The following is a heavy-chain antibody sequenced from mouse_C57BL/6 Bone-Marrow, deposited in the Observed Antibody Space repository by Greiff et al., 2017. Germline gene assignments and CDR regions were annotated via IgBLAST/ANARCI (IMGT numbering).Heavy chain of an antibody. Sequence: VQLQQSGPVLVKPGASVKMSCKASGYTFTDYYMNWVKQSPGKSLEWIGVINPYNGGTSYNQKFKGKATLTVDKSSSTAYMELNSLTSEDSAVYYCARFGWAWFAYWGQGTLVTVSA. D-gene: IGHD3-3*01. CDR1: GYTFTDYY. V-gene: IGHV1-19*01. CDR3: ARFGWAWFAY. J-gene: IGHJ3*01. CDR2: INPYNGGT.